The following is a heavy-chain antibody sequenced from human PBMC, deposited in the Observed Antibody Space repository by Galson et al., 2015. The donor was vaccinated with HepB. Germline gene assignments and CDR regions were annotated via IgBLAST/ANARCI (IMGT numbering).Heavy chain of an antibody. Sequence: SLRLSCAAFGLTFSSYAMHWVRQAPGKGLESVSGISSNGRSISYANSVKGRFTISRDNPKNTLYLQMGSLRAEDMAVYYCARDPFSSGGYSVDYWGQGTLVTVSS. CDR2: ISSNGRSI. D-gene: IGHD6-19*01. J-gene: IGHJ4*02. CDR1: GLTFSSYA. V-gene: IGHV3-64*01. CDR3: ARDPFSSGGYSVDY.